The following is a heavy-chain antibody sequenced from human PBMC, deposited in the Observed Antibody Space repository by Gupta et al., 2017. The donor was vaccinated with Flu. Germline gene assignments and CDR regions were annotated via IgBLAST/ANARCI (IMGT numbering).Heavy chain of an antibody. CDR2: INEDGSEK. J-gene: IGHJ4*02. D-gene: IGHD3-22*01. CDR3: ARRREPGSGYYRF. Sequence: EVQMVESGGGLVQPGGSLRLSCAASGFSFSNYWMSLVRQAPGKGLEWVANINEDGSEKYYVDSVKGRFTIARDNGKNSLYLQMNTLRAEDTAVYYCARRREPGSGYYRFWGPGTLVTVSS. V-gene: IGHV3-7*01. CDR1: GFSFSNYW.